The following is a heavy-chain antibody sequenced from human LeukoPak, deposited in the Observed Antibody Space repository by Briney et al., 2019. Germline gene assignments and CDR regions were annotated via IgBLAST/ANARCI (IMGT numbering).Heavy chain of an antibody. J-gene: IGHJ4*02. V-gene: IGHV1-8*01. CDR1: GYTFTSYD. CDR3: ARNHKRAYTYYYDSSGYLFDY. Sequence: ASVKVSCKASGYTFTSYDINWVRQATGQGLEWMGWMNPNSGNTGYAQKFQGRVTMTRNTSISTAYMELSSLRSADTAVYYCARNHKRAYTYYYDSSGYLFDYWGQGTLVTVSS. CDR2: MNPNSGNT. D-gene: IGHD3-22*01.